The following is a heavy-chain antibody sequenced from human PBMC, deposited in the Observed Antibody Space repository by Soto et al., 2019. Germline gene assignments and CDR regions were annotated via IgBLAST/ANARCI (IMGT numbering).Heavy chain of an antibody. J-gene: IGHJ5*02. CDR2: INHSGST. CDR1: GVSFSGYY. CDR3: ARAGFPIVVVPSAMPNWFDP. D-gene: IGHD2-2*01. Sequence: PSETLSLTCAVYGVSFSGYYWSWIRQPPGKGLEWIGEINHSGSTNYNPSLKSRVTISVDTSKNQFSLKLSSVTAADTAVYYCARAGFPIVVVPSAMPNWFDPWGQGTLVTVSS. V-gene: IGHV4-34*01.